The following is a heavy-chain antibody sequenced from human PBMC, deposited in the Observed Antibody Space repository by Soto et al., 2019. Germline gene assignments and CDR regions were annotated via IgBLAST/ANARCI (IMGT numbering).Heavy chain of an antibody. CDR2: INHSGST. V-gene: IGHV4-34*01. J-gene: IGHJ4*02. CDR3: ARGQSSLLLDC. CDR1: GGSFSASY. D-gene: IGHD2-8*02. Sequence: QVQLQQWGAGLLKPSETLSLTCAVYGGSFSASYWSWIRQPPGKGLEWIGEINHSGSTNYNPSPKSRVTISVDTSKNQFSLRLSSVTAADTAVYYCARGQSSLLLDCWGQGILVTVSS.